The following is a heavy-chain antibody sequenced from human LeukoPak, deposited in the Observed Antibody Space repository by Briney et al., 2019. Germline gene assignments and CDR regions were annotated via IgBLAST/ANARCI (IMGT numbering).Heavy chain of an antibody. CDR2: INPSGGST. Sequence: ASVKVSCKASGYTFTSYYMHWVRQAPGQGLEWMGIINPSGGSTSYAQKFQGRVTMTTDTSTSTVYMELRSLRSDDTAVYYCARDHSNNWNDYDYYYMDVWGKGTTVTVSS. V-gene: IGHV1-46*01. CDR3: ARDHSNNWNDYDYYYMDV. J-gene: IGHJ6*03. CDR1: GYTFTSYY. D-gene: IGHD1-1*01.